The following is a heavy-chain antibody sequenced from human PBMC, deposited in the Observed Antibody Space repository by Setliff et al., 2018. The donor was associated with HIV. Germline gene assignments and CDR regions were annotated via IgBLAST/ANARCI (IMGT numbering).Heavy chain of an antibody. J-gene: IGHJ6*03. CDR1: GGSFSGYY. D-gene: IGHD6-6*01. V-gene: IGHV4-34*01. Sequence: NPSETLSLTCAVYGGSFSGYYWSWIRQPPGKGLEWIGEINHSGSTNYNPSLKSRVTISVDTSKNQFSLKLSSVTAADTAVYYCARDTLKLEYSSSKYYYYMDVWGKGTTVTVSS. CDR2: INHSGST. CDR3: ARDTLKLEYSSSKYYYYMDV.